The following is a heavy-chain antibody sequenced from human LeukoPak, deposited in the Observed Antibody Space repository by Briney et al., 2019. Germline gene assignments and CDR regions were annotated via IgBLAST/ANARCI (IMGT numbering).Heavy chain of an antibody. CDR2: ISYDGSNK. D-gene: IGHD3-9*01. Sequence: GRSLRLSCAASGFTFSSYGMPWVRQAPGKGLEWVAVISYDGSNKYYADSVKGRFTISRDNSKNTLYLQMNSLRAEDTAVYYCAKDPTKLRYFDWFSTGSWGQGTLVTVSS. CDR3: AKDPTKLRYFDWFSTGS. CDR1: GFTFSSYG. V-gene: IGHV3-30*18. J-gene: IGHJ5*02.